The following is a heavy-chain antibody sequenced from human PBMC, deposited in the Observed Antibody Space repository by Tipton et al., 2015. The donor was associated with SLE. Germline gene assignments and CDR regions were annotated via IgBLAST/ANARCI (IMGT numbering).Heavy chain of an antibody. D-gene: IGHD7-27*01. CDR3: ASLLTGDGRTD. J-gene: IGHJ4*02. Sequence: SLRLSCAASGFTFSSYGMHWVRQAPGKGLEWVAVIWYDGSNKYYADSVKGRFTISRDNSKNTLYLQMNSLGAEDTAVYYCASLLTGDGRTDWGQGTLVTVSS. CDR1: GFTFSSYG. CDR2: IWYDGSNK. V-gene: IGHV3-33*01.